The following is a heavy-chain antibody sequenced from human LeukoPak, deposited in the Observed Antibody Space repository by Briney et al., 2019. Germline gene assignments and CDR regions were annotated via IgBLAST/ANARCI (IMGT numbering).Heavy chain of an antibody. Sequence: PGGSLRLSCAASGFTFDDYAMHWVRHAPGKGREWVSGISWNSGSIGYADSVKGRFTISRDNAKNSLYLQMNSLRAEDTALYYCAKDIRYYGSGSYYIPDYWGQGTLVTVSS. V-gene: IGHV3-9*01. J-gene: IGHJ4*02. D-gene: IGHD3-10*01. CDR1: GFTFDDYA. CDR3: AKDIRYYGSGSYYIPDY. CDR2: ISWNSGSI.